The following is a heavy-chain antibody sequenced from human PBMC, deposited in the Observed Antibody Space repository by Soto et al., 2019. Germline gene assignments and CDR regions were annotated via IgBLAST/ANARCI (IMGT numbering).Heavy chain of an antibody. Sequence: ASVKVSCKASGYSFTDYHVHWVRQAPGQGLEWLGRINPKSGGTSTAQKFQGWVTMTRDTSINAAYMDLTRLRSDDTAVYYCARGHSTDCSNGVCSFFYNHEMDVWGQGTPITV. V-gene: IGHV1-2*04. J-gene: IGHJ6*02. CDR1: GYSFTDYH. CDR3: ARGHSTDCSNGVCSFFYNHEMDV. D-gene: IGHD2-8*01. CDR2: INPKSGGT.